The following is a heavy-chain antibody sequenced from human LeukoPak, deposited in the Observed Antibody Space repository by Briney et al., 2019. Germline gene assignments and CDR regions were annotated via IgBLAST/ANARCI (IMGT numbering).Heavy chain of an antibody. Sequence: SETLSLTCAVYGGSLSGYYWTWFRQPPGKGLEWIGEINHSGSTNYNPSLKSRVAMSVDTSKNQFSLKLSSVTAADTAVYYCASVAYSSSSIDYWGQGTLVTVSS. CDR2: INHSGST. D-gene: IGHD6-6*01. CDR1: GGSLSGYY. CDR3: ASVAYSSSSIDY. V-gene: IGHV4-34*01. J-gene: IGHJ4*02.